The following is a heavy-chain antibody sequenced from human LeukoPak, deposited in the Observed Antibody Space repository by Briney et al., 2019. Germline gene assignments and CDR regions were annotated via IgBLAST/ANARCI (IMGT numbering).Heavy chain of an antibody. J-gene: IGHJ4*02. Sequence: PSETLSLTCSVSGGSLTNHYWGWIRQPPGKGLEFIGYIHSDGTTNYDSSLQSRVAISLDTSKIQFSLRLYSVTAADTALYFCARLNFRGGEALHFDSWGQGTLVPVSS. CDR1: GGSLTNHY. CDR3: ARLNFRGGEALHFDS. V-gene: IGHV4-4*09. CDR2: IHSDGTT. D-gene: IGHD3-16*01.